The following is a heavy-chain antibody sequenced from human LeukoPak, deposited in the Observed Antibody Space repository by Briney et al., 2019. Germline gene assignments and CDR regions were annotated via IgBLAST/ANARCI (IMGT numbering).Heavy chain of an antibody. CDR1: GGSISSSSYY. D-gene: IGHD3-22*01. J-gene: IGHJ6*03. Sequence: KTSETLSLTCTVSGGSISSSSYYWGWIRQPPGKGLEWIGEINESGDTYYNPSLESRVTISIDTSKNEFSLKLSSVTAADTAVYYCARKAYSSLHHNYYYWYMDVWGRGTTVTVSS. CDR2: INESGDT. V-gene: IGHV4-39*07. CDR3: ARKAYSSLHHNYYYWYMDV.